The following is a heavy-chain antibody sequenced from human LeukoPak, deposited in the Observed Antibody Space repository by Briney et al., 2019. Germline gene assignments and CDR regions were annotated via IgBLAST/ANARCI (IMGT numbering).Heavy chain of an antibody. J-gene: IGHJ4*02. CDR2: INHSGST. CDR1: GGSFSGYY. CDR3: ARGSRYYYDSSGYYYWEPRYYFDY. Sequence: SETLSLTCAVYGGSFSGYYWSWIRQPPGKGLEWIGEINHSGSTNYNPSLKSRVTISVDTSKNQFSLKLSSVTAADTAVYYCARGSRYYYDSSGYYYWEPRYYFDYWGQGTLVTVSS. D-gene: IGHD3-22*01. V-gene: IGHV4-34*01.